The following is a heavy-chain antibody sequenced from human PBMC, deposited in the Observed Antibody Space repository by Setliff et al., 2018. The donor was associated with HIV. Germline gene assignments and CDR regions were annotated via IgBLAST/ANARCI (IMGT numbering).Heavy chain of an antibody. CDR1: GGSITSYY. CDR2: IYISGST. J-gene: IGHJ4*02. Sequence: PSETLSLTCTVSGGSITSYYWSWIRQPAGKGLEWFGRIYISGSTNYNPSFESRVTMSIDTSKNQFSLKLSSVTAADTAVYYCARGGGTGSFDYWGQGTLVTSPQ. V-gene: IGHV4-4*07. CDR3: ARGGGTGSFDY. D-gene: IGHD3-16*01.